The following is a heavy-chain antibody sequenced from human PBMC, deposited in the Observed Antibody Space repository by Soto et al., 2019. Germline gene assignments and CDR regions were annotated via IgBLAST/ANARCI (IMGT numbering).Heavy chain of an antibody. CDR1: GYFISSGYY. J-gene: IGHJ3*02. V-gene: IGHV4-38-2*02. CDR3: AGDRRYDILTGYSIFDAFDI. D-gene: IGHD3-9*01. CDR2: IYHSGST. Sequence: PSETLSLTCAVSGYFISSGYYWGWIRQPPRKGLEWIGSIYHSGSTYYNPSLKSRVTISVDTSKNQFSLKLSSVTAADTAVYYCAGDRRYDILTGYSIFDAFDIWGQGTMVTVSS.